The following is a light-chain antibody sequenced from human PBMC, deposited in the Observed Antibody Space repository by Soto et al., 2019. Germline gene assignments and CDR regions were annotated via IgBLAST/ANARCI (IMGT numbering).Light chain of an antibody. CDR2: AAS. Sequence: DIQVTQSPYSLSASVGDRVTITCRASQDISNSLDWFQQKPGKAPKSLIYAASSLQSGVPSRFSGSGSGTEFTLTISSLQPDDFAPYYCQQYNSYSPLTLGGGTKVDI. V-gene: IGKV1-16*01. CDR3: QQYNSYSPLT. J-gene: IGKJ4*01. CDR1: QDISNS.